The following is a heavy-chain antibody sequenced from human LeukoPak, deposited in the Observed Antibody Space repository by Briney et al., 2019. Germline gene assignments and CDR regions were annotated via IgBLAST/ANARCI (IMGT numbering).Heavy chain of an antibody. V-gene: IGHV3-23*01. Sequence: GGSLRLSCAVSGFTFSSYAMSWVRQAPGKGLEWVSAISGSGGSTYYADSVKGRFTISRDNSKNTLYLQMNSLRAEDTAVYYCAKDGIRFLEWLVSDFDYWGQGTLVTVSS. CDR1: GFTFSSYA. J-gene: IGHJ4*02. CDR3: AKDGIRFLEWLVSDFDY. CDR2: ISGSGGST. D-gene: IGHD3-3*01.